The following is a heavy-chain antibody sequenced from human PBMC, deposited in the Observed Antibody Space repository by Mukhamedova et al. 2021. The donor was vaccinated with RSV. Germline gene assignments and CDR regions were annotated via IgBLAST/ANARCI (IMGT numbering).Heavy chain of an antibody. CDR2: IYHSGST. V-gene: IGHV4-38-2*02. D-gene: IGHD3-10*01. CDR3: ARDIRTMFRGFITTYFYY. Sequence: GLEWIGSIYHSGSTYYNPSLKSRVTISVDTSKIQFSLKLSSVTAADTAVYYCARDIRTMFRGFITTYFYYWCHGTLVTVSS. J-gene: IGHJ4*01.